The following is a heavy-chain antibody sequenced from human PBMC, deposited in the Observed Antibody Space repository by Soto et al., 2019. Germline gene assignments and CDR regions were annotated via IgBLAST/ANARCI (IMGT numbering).Heavy chain of an antibody. V-gene: IGHV1-69*02. Sequence: SVKVSCKASGGTFSSYTISWVRQAPGQGLEWMGRIIPILGIANYAQKFQGRVTITADKSTSTAYMELSSLRSEDTAVYYCARSYEDIVVVVAATSGMDVWGQGTTVTVSS. CDR1: GGTFSSYT. CDR3: ARSYEDIVVVVAATSGMDV. CDR2: IIPILGIA. J-gene: IGHJ6*02. D-gene: IGHD2-15*01.